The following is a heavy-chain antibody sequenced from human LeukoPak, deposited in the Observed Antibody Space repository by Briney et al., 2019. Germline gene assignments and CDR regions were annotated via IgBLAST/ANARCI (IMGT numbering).Heavy chain of an antibody. CDR3: ARDLDFGVVTGYFDY. J-gene: IGHJ4*02. V-gene: IGHV4-38-2*02. Sequence: SETLSLXCTVSGYSISSGYYWGWIRQPPGKGLEWIGSIYHSGSTYYNPSLKSRVTISVDTSKNQFSLKLSSVTAADTAVYYCARDLDFGVVTGYFDYWGQRTLVTVSS. CDR2: IYHSGST. CDR1: GYSISSGYY. D-gene: IGHD3-3*01.